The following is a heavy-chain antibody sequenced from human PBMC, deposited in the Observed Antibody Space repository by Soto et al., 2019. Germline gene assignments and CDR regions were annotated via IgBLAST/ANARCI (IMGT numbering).Heavy chain of an antibody. V-gene: IGHV3-15*01. CDR3: TTGSVFVIVTGSEDY. D-gene: IGHD3-9*01. CDR1: GFNFINAW. Sequence: EVQLVQSGGGLVKPGESLRLSCAASGFNFINAWMSWVRQAPGKGLEWVGRIKSKVTGGTAEYGTPVKGRFTILRADSRSTLHLQFNSLKAEDTSVYDCTTGSVFVIVTGSEDYWGQGTLVTVS. CDR2: IKSKVTGGTA. J-gene: IGHJ4*02.